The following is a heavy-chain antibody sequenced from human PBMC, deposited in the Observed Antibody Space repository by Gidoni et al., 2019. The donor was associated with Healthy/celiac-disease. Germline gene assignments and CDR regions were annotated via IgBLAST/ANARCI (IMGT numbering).Heavy chain of an antibody. J-gene: IGHJ6*02. CDR1: GFPFSSYS. V-gene: IGHV3-21*01. CDR3: AKVIMITFGGVIVGYYYYGMDV. Sequence: EVQLVESGGGLVKPGGSLRLSRPAPGFPFSSYSMYWPRQAPGKGLEWSSSISRSSRYIYYADSVKGRFTISRDNAKNSLYLQMNSLRAEDTAVYYCAKVIMITFGGVIVGYYYYGMDVWGQGTTVTVSS. CDR2: ISRSSRYI. D-gene: IGHD3-16*02.